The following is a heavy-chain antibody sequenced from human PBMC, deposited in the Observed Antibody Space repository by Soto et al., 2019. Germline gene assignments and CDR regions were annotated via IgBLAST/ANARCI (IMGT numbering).Heavy chain of an antibody. J-gene: IGHJ4*02. CDR3: ARVDFDWLFDY. Sequence: QAPGKGLEWMGWISAYNGNTNYAQKLQGRVTMTTDTSTSTAYMELRSLRSDDTAVYYCARVDFDWLFDYWGQGTLLTVSS. CDR2: ISAYNGNT. D-gene: IGHD3-9*01. V-gene: IGHV1-18*01.